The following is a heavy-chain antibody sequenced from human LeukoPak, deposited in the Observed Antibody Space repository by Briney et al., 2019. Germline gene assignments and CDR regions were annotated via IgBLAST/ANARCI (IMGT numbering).Heavy chain of an antibody. Sequence: GGSLRLSCAASGFTFSSYAMSWVRQAPGKGLEWVSAISGSGGSTYYADSVKGRFTISRDNSKNTLYLQMNSLRAGDTAVYYCAKRIYDYVWGSYTDAFDIWGQGTMVTVSS. CDR1: GFTFSSYA. CDR3: AKRIYDYVWGSYTDAFDI. D-gene: IGHD3-16*01. CDR2: ISGSGGST. J-gene: IGHJ3*02. V-gene: IGHV3-23*01.